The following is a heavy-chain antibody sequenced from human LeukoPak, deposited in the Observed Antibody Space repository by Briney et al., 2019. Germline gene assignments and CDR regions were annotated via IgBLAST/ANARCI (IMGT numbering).Heavy chain of an antibody. CDR2: IKQDGSEK. CDR1: GFIFSNYW. CDR3: ASNIGLRYFDWLQVDY. V-gene: IGHV3-7*01. J-gene: IGHJ4*02. D-gene: IGHD3-9*01. Sequence: GGSLRLSCAASGFIFSNYWMSWVRQAPGKGLEWVATIKQDGSEKYYVDSVKGRFTISRDNAKNSLYLQMNSLRAEDTAVYYCASNIGLRYFDWLQVDYWGQGTLVTVSS.